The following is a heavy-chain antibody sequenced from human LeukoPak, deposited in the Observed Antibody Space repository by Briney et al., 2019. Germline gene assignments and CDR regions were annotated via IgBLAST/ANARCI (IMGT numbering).Heavy chain of an antibody. CDR3: AKDYHLAGYYGPFHY. Sequence: PGGSLRLSCAASGYTFSDYGIHWVRQAPGKGLERVAVISKDGNNKDYADSLKGRFTISRDNSNGTVYLQMNSLGADDTAVYYCAKDYHLAGYYGPFHYWGQGTLATVSS. V-gene: IGHV3-30*18. CDR2: ISKDGNNK. CDR1: GYTFSDYG. D-gene: IGHD3-9*01. J-gene: IGHJ4*02.